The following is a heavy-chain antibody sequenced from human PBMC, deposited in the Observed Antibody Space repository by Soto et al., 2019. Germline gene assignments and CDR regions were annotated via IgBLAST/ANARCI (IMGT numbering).Heavy chain of an antibody. CDR2: INPGGDST. V-gene: IGHV3-23*01. Sequence: PGGSLRLSCVASGFTFSRHGLSWVRQAPGKGLEWVSTINPGGDSTFYADSVKGRFTISRDNSKNTVYLQMNSLSVGDTAVYLCAKVDVSTAGSFDYWGQGALVTVSS. J-gene: IGHJ4*02. D-gene: IGHD6-13*01. CDR3: AKVDVSTAGSFDY. CDR1: GFTFSRHG.